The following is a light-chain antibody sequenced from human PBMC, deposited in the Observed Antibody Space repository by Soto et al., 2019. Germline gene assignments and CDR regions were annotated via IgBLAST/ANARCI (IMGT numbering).Light chain of an antibody. Sequence: EIVLTQSPGTLSLSPGERATLSCRASQSVSSSYLAWYQQKPGQAPRLLIYGASTRATGIPDRFSGSGSATDFTLTISRPEPEDFAVYYCQQYGTSVPLTFGGGTKVDIK. CDR1: QSVSSSY. V-gene: IGKV3-20*01. CDR3: QQYGTSVPLT. CDR2: GAS. J-gene: IGKJ4*01.